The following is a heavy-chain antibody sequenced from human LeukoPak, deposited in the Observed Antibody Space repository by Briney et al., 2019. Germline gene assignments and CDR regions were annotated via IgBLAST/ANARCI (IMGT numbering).Heavy chain of an antibody. CDR3: ARDSSAWAFDY. CDR2: IHPSGGST. V-gene: IGHV1-46*01. J-gene: IGHJ4*02. CDR1: GYTFTGYY. Sequence: ASVKVSCTASGYTFTGYYILWVRQAPGQGLEWMGTIHPSGGSTIYAQKFQGRVTMTRDTSTSTVYMELSSLKSEDTAVYYCARDSSAWAFDYWGQGTLVTVTS. D-gene: IGHD6-19*01.